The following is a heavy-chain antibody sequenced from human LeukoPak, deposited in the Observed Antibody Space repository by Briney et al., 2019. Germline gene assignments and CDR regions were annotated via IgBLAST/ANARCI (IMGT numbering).Heavy chain of an antibody. CDR3: AKGYSSGWFYYFDY. D-gene: IGHD6-19*01. CDR2: ISGSGGST. J-gene: IGHJ4*02. Sequence: GGSLRLSCAASGFTFSSYAMSWVRQAPGKGLEWVSAISGSGGSTYYADSVRGRFTISRDNSKNTLYLQMNSLRAEDTAVYYCAKGYSSGWFYYFDYWGQGTLVTVSS. CDR1: GFTFSSYA. V-gene: IGHV3-23*01.